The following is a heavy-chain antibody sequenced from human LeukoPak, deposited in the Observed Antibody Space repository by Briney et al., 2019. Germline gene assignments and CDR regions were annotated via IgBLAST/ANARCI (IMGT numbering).Heavy chain of an antibody. J-gene: IGHJ4*02. Sequence: GGSLRLSCAASGFTFSAHYMDWVRQAPGKGLECVARIRNKANSYTTEYAASVKGRYTISRDDSQNSLYLQMNSLKTEDTAVYYCARGYWSGGTGSSGWDWGQGTLVTASS. CDR3: ARGYWSGGTGSSGWD. D-gene: IGHD2-15*01. CDR2: IRNKANSYTT. CDR1: GFTFSAHY. V-gene: IGHV3-72*01.